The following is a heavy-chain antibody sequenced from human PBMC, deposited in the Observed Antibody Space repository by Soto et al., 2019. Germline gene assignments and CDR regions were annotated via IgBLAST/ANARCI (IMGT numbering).Heavy chain of an antibody. J-gene: IGHJ3*02. CDR2: IYYSGST. V-gene: IGHV4-59*01. CDR3: ARGPHDRALLDAFDI. CDR1: GGSISSYY. Sequence: SETLSLTCTVSGGSISSYYWSWIRQPPGKGLEWIGYIYYSGSTNYNPSLKSRVTISVDTSKNQFSLKLSSVTAADTAVYYCARGPHDRALLDAFDIWGQGTMVTVSS.